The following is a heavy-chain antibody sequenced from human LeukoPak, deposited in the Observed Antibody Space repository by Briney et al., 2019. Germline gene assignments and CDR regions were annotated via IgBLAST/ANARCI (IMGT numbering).Heavy chain of an antibody. CDR3: ARDGPYYGQFDY. J-gene: IGHJ4*02. CDR2: INPNNGGT. CDR1: GYTFTGYY. D-gene: IGHD3-10*01. V-gene: IGHV1-2*02. Sequence: ASVKVSCKASGYTFTGYYIHWVRQAPGQGLEYMGWINPNNGGTNYAQKFQGRVTMTRDTSLSAAYMELSRLTSDDTAVYYCARDGPYYGQFDYWGQGALVTVSS.